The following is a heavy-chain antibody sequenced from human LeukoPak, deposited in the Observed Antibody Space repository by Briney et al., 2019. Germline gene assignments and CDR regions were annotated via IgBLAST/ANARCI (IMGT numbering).Heavy chain of an antibody. CDR1: GGSFSGYY. J-gene: IGHJ4*02. Sequence: KPSETLSLTCAVYGGSFSGYYWSWIRQPPGKGLEWIGEINHSGSTNYNPSLKSRVTISVDTSKNQFSLKLSSVTAADTAVYYCARGKSNYDSSGPVDASPGWGQGTLVTVFS. D-gene: IGHD3-22*01. CDR3: ARGKSNYDSSGPVDASPG. CDR2: INHSGST. V-gene: IGHV4-34*01.